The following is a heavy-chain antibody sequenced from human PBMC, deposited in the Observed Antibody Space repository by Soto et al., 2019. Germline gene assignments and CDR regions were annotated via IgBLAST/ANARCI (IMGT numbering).Heavy chain of an antibody. CDR1: GFTFSSYA. CDR2: ISYDGSNK. Sequence: GGSLRLSCAASGFTFSSYAMHWVRQAPGKGLEWVAVISYDGSNKYYADSVKGRFTISRDNSKNTLYLQMNSLRAEDTAVYYCASLDVWGQGTTVTVSS. CDR3: ASLDV. V-gene: IGHV3-30-3*01. J-gene: IGHJ6*02.